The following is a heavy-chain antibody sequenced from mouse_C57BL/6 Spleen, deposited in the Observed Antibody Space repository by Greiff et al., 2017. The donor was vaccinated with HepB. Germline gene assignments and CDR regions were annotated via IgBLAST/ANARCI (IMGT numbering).Heavy chain of an antibody. Sequence: EVMLVESGGGLVKPGGSLKLSCAASGFTFSDYGMHWVRQAPEKGLEWVAYISSGSSTIYYADTVKGRFTISRDNAKNTLFLQMTSLRSEDTAMYYCARLGDGYFRYFDYWGQGTTLTVSS. CDR1: GFTFSDYG. CDR3: ARLGDGYFRYFDY. J-gene: IGHJ2*01. V-gene: IGHV5-17*01. D-gene: IGHD2-3*01. CDR2: ISSGSSTI.